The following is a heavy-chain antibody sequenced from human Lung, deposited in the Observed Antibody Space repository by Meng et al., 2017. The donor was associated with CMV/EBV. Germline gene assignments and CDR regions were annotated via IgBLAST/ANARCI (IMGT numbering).Heavy chain of an antibody. D-gene: IGHD5-24*01. V-gene: IGHV4-61*02. CDR2: IYTSGST. Sequence: HLQESGPGLVKPSQTLSLTCTVSGGSISSGSYYWSWIRQPAGKGLEWIGRIYTSGSTNYNPSLKSRVTISVDTSKNQFSLKLSSVTAADTAVYYCASSMATITFAFDYWGQGTLVTVSS. J-gene: IGHJ4*02. CDR3: ASSMATITFAFDY. CDR1: GGSISSGSYY.